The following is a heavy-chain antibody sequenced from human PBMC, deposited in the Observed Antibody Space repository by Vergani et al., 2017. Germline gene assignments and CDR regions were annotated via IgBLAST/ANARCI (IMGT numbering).Heavy chain of an antibody. CDR1: GGSITSSSYY. D-gene: IGHD3-9*01. Sequence: QLHLQESGPGLVKPSETLSLTCTVSGGSITSSSYYWGWIRQPPGKGLEWIGNYYHSGGAYYNPSLKGRVTISVDTSKNQFSLEVTAVTAADTAIYFCARTESFIFRYFHWALWGQGTLVTVSS. J-gene: IGHJ4*02. V-gene: IGHV4-39*01. CDR2: YYHSGGA. CDR3: ARTESFIFRYFHWAL.